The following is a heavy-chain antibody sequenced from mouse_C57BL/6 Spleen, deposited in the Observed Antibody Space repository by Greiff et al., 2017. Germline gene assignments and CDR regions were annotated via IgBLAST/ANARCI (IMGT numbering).Heavy chain of an antibody. CDR3: AIYYDYDVPMVTTRGYAMDY. CDR1: GYTFTSYW. CDR2: INPSNGGT. V-gene: IGHV1-53*01. D-gene: IGHD2-4*01. J-gene: IGHJ4*01. Sequence: QVQLQQSGTELVKPGASVKLSCKASGYTFTSYWMHWVKQRPGQGLDWIGNINPSNGGTNYNEKFQSKATLTVDKSASTAYMQLSSLTSEDSAVYYCAIYYDYDVPMVTTRGYAMDYWGQGTSVTVSS.